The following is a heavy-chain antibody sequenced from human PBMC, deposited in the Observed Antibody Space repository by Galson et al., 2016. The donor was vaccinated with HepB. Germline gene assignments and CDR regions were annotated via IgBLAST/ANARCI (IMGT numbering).Heavy chain of an antibody. CDR2: ISYSGST. CDR1: GGSVSSGSYY. CDR3: ARVRGHYYGSGTYPSNVDV. D-gene: IGHD3-10*01. Sequence: SETLSLTCTVSGGSVSSGSYYWSWIRQPPGKGLEWIGYISYSGSTNYNPSLKSRVTISVDTTKNQFSLKVSSVTAADTAVYYCARVRGHYYGSGTYPSNVDVWGQGTTVSFSS. V-gene: IGHV4-61*01. J-gene: IGHJ6*02.